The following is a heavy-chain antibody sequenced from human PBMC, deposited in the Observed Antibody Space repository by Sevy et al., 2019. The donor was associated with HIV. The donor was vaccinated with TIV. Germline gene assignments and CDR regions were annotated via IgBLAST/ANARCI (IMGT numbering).Heavy chain of an antibody. CDR3: ARLLCGSSTSCYPHYYYGMDV. CDR2: IYYSGST. V-gene: IGHV4-31*03. D-gene: IGHD2-2*01. J-gene: IGHJ6*02. CDR1: GGSISSGGYY. Sequence: SETLSLTCTVSGGSISSGGYYWSWIRQHPGKGLEWIGYIYYSGSTYYNPSLKSRVTISVDTSKNQFSLKLSSVTAADTAGYYCARLLCGSSTSCYPHYYYGMDVWGQGTTVTVSS.